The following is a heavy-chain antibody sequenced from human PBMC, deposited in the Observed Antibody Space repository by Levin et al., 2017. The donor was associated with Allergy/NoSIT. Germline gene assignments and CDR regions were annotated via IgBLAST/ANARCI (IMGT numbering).Heavy chain of an antibody. CDR3: ARLSSLTFDI. J-gene: IGHJ3*02. CDR1: GFTFNRYW. Sequence: GESLKISCAASGFTFNRYWMTWVRQAPGKGLEWVATIKEDGSEKYYVDSLKGRFTISRDNAKNSLSLQMNSLTAEDTAVYYCARLSSLTFDIWGQGTMVTVSS. D-gene: IGHD3-16*02. CDR2: IKEDGSEK. V-gene: IGHV3-7*04.